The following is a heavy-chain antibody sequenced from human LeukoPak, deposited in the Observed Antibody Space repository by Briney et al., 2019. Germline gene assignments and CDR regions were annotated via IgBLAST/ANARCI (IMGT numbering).Heavy chain of an antibody. V-gene: IGHV4-4*07. CDR3: ARGDFWVYGDYWNAFDI. CDR2: IYTSGST. J-gene: IGHJ3*02. CDR1: GGSISSYY. Sequence: SETLSLTCTVSGGSISSYYWSWIRQPAGKGLEWIGRIYTSGSTNYNPSPKSRVTMSVDTSKNQFSLKLSSVTAADTAVYYCARGDFWVYGDYWNAFDIWGQGTMVTVSS. D-gene: IGHD4-17*01.